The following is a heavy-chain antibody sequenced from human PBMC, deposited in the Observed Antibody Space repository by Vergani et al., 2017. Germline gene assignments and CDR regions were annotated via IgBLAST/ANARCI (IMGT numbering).Heavy chain of an antibody. Sequence: QVQLVESGGGLVKPGGSLRLSCAASGFSITDYYMTWIRQAPGKGLEGISYISKSGTSIYYSDSVKGRFTISRDNAKNSLYLQMNSLRAEDTAVYYCARDSPLVVPAAIFYYYYGMDVWGQGTTVTVSS. D-gene: IGHD2-2*01. V-gene: IGHV3-11*04. J-gene: IGHJ6*02. CDR3: ARDSPLVVPAAIFYYYYGMDV. CDR1: GFSITDYY. CDR2: ISKSGTSI.